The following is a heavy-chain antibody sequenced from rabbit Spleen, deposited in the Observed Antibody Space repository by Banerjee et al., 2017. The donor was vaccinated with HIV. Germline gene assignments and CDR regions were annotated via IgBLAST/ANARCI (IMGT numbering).Heavy chain of an antibody. CDR2: IDPVFGIT. CDR3: ARDLTGVIGWNFGW. CDR1: GFTLSSYY. V-gene: IGHV1S7*01. D-gene: IGHD1-1*01. Sequence: QQLVESGGGLVQPGGSLKLSCTASGFTLSSYYMNWVRQAPGKGLEWIGYIDPVFGITYYANWVNGRFSISRENAQNTVFLQMTSLTAADTATYFCARDLTGVIGWNFGWWGPGTLVTVS. J-gene: IGHJ4*01.